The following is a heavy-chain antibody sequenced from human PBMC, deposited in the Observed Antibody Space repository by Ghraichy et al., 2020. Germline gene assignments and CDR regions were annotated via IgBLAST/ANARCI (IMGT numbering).Heavy chain of an antibody. D-gene: IGHD2-15*01. CDR1: GFTFDDYA. CDR3: VVAALLKYFQH. J-gene: IGHJ1*01. Sequence: GGSLRLSCAASGFTFDDYAMHWVRQAPGKGLEWVSGISWNSGSIGYADSVKGRFTISRDNAKNSLYLQMNSLRAEDTALYYCVVAALLKYFQHWGQGTLVTVSS. CDR2: ISWNSGSI. V-gene: IGHV3-9*01.